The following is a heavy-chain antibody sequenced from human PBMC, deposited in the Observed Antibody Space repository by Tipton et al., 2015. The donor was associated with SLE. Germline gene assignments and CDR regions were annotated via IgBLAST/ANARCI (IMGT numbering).Heavy chain of an antibody. J-gene: IGHJ4*02. CDR2: IFQTGST. CDR1: GFTFSSYSM. CDR3: ARGTYHYDGSGSRIRNYFDR. V-gene: IGHV4-4*02. Sequence: SLRLSCAASGFTFSSYSMNWVRQSPGKGLEWIGEIFQTGSTNYNPSVKSRVTFSVDKSKNLFSLNLSSVTAADTAVYYCARGTYHYDGSGSRIRNYFDRWGQGILVTVSS. D-gene: IGHD3-22*01.